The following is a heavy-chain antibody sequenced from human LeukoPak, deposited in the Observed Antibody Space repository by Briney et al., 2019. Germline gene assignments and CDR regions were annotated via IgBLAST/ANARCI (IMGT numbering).Heavy chain of an antibody. D-gene: IGHD2-15*01. CDR1: GGSISNYY. Sequence: SETLSLTCTVSGGSISNYYWSWIRQPPGKGLEWIGYIYYSGSTNNNPSLRSRVTISVDTSKNQFSLKLSSVTAADTAAYYCARRVAETGFDYWGQGNLVTVSS. CDR3: ARRVAETGFDY. CDR2: IYYSGST. V-gene: IGHV4-59*08. J-gene: IGHJ4*02.